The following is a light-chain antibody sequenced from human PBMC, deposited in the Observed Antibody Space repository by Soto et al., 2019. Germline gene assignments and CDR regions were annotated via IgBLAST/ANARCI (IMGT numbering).Light chain of an antibody. V-gene: IGLV2-8*01. CDR1: SRDVGGQNY. CDR3: CSHAGNNNYV. J-gene: IGLJ1*01. CDR2: AVS. Sequence: HSALTQPPSASGSPGQSVAISCTGTSRDVGGQNYVSWYQQHPGKAPKLIIYAVSNRPSGVPDRFSGSKSGNTASLTISGLRAEDEADYYCCSHAGNNNYVFGTGTKVTVL.